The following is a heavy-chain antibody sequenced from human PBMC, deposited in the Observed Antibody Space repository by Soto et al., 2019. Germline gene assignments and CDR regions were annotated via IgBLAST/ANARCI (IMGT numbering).Heavy chain of an antibody. CDR1: GDSVSSNSAA. Sequence: SQTLSLTCAISGDSVSSNSAAWNWIRQSPSRGLEWLGRTYYRSKWYNDYAVSVKSRITINPDTSKNHFSLQLNSVSPEDTAVYYCAIVFAPALELDYYYYMDVWGKGTTVTVSS. CDR2: TYYRSKWYN. CDR3: AIVFAPALELDYYYYMDV. D-gene: IGHD1-7*01. V-gene: IGHV6-1*01. J-gene: IGHJ6*03.